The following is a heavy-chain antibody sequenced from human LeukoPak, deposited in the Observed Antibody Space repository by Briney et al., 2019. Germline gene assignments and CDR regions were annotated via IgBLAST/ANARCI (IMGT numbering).Heavy chain of an antibody. D-gene: IGHD3-3*01. Sequence: GGSLRLSCAASGFTFSSYAMSWVRQAPGKGLEWVSAISGSGGSTYYADSVKGRFTISRDNSKNTLYLQMNSLRAEDTAVYYCAKPGEEDFWSGYHYFDYWGQGTLITVSS. CDR3: AKPGEEDFWSGYHYFDY. CDR2: ISGSGGST. CDR1: GFTFSSYA. V-gene: IGHV3-23*01. J-gene: IGHJ4*02.